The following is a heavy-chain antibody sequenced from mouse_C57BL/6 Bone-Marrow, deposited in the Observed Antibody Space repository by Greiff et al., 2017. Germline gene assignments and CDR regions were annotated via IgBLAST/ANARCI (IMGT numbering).Heavy chain of an antibody. V-gene: IGHV1-59*01. CDR1: GYTFTSYW. CDR3: AIYNGYGPYYFDS. D-gene: IGHD1-1*02. J-gene: IGHJ2*01. Sequence: VQLQQPGAELVRPGTSVKLSCKASGYTFTSYWMHWVKQRPGQGLEWIGVIDPSDSYTNYTQKFKGKATLTVDTSSSTAYMQLSSLTSEDSAVYYCAIYNGYGPYYFDSGGQGTTLTVSS. CDR2: IDPSDSYT.